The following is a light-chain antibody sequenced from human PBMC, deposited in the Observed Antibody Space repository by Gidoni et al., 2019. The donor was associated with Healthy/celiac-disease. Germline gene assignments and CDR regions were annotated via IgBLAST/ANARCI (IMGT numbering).Light chain of an antibody. Sequence: EIVLTQSPATLSLSPGERATLSCRASQSVRSYLAWYQQKPGQAPRLLIYDASNRATGIPARFSGSGSGTDFTLTISSLEPEDFAVYYCQQRSNWVFXXXPGTKVDIK. CDR3: QQRSNWVFX. CDR1: QSVRSY. CDR2: DAS. V-gene: IGKV3-11*01. J-gene: IGKJ3*01.